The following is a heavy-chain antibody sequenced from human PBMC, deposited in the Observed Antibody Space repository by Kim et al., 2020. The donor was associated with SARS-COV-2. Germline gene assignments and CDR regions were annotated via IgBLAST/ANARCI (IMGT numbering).Heavy chain of an antibody. J-gene: IGHJ5*01. CDR1: GYTFTGYS. V-gene: IGHV1-2*02. CDR3: ARGGVSEGATFFCDSQSYDDFDT. Sequence: ASVKVSCKASGYTFTGYSVHWVRQAPGQGLEWMGWINPNSGDTTYAQKLQGRVTMTRDTSITTAYMALSRLRSDDTAVYYCARGGVSEGATFFCDSQSYDDFDTWGQGTMVTVSS. CDR2: INPNSGDT. D-gene: IGHD3-16*01.